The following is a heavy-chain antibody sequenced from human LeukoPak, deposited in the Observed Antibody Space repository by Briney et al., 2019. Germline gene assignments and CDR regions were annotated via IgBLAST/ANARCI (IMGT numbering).Heavy chain of an antibody. V-gene: IGHV4-59*01. CDR2: IYYSGST. CDR1: GGSISSYY. J-gene: IGHJ4*02. Sequence: PETLSLTCTVSGGSISSYYWSWIRQPPGKGLEWIGYIYYSGSTNYNPSLKSRATISVDTSKNQFSLKLSSVTAADTAVYYCARDPGWRELPYFDYWGQGTLVTVSS. D-gene: IGHD1-26*01. CDR3: ARDPGWRELPYFDY.